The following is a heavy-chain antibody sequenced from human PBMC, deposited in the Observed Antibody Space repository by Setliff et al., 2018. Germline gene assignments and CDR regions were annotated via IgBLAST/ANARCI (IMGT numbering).Heavy chain of an antibody. CDR3: AKWERGTTSDYFDY. CDR2: ISGSGTST. Sequence: GGSLRLSCAASGFTFNTYAMSWVRQPPGKGLEWVSSISGSGTSTNFADSVKGRFTISRDNFKNTLYLQMNSLRVEDTAVYYCAKWERGTTSDYFDYWGQGALVTAPQ. CDR1: GFTFNTYA. J-gene: IGHJ4*02. V-gene: IGHV3-23*01. D-gene: IGHD1-26*01.